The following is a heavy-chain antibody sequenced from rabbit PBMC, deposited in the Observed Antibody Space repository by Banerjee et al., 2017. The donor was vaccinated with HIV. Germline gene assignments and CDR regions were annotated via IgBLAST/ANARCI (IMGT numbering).Heavy chain of an antibody. V-gene: IGHV1S45*01. J-gene: IGHJ4*01. CDR2: IYAGSSANT. D-gene: IGHD7-1*01. CDR1: GFDFGHYY. CDR3: ARGPAGYAGYGYPYFNF. Sequence: QEQLKETGGGLVQPGGSLTLSCKASGFDFGHYYINWVRQAPGKGLEWIACIYAGSSANTYYASWAKGRFTISKTSSTTVTLQMTSLTAADTATYFCARGPAGYAGYGYPYFNFWGQGTLVTVS.